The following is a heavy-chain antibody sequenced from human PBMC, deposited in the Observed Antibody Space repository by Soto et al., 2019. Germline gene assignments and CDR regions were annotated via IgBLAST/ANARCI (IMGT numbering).Heavy chain of an antibody. CDR1: GFTFSSYS. D-gene: IGHD3-16*01. CDR2: IGSSSSYI. J-gene: IGHJ6*02. Sequence: EVQLVESGGGLVKPGGSLRLSCAASGFTFSSYSMNWVRQAPGKGLEWVSSIGSSSSYIYYADSVKGRFTISRDNAKNSLYLQMNSLRAEDTAVYYCARDGVYYYYGMDVWGQGTTVTVSS. V-gene: IGHV3-21*01. CDR3: ARDGVYYYYGMDV.